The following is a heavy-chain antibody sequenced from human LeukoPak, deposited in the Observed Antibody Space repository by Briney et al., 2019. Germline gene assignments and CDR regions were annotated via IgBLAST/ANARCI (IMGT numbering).Heavy chain of an antibody. CDR2: ISYDASDK. CDR1: GFTFISYG. Sequence: PGGSLRLSCAASGFTFISYGMHWVRQAPGKGLEWVAVISYDASDKYYGDSVKGRFTISRDNSKNTLYLQMNSLRPEDTAVYYCARLRDEGYGYGSLDYWGQGTLVTVSS. J-gene: IGHJ4*02. CDR3: ARLRDEGYGYGSLDY. D-gene: IGHD5-18*01. V-gene: IGHV3-30*03.